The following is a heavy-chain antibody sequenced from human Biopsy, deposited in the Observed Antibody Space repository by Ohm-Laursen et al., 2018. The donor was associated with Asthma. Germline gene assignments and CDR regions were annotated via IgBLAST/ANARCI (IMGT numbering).Heavy chain of an antibody. CDR2: INAANGNT. CDR1: GYTFINYA. J-gene: IGHJ3*02. CDR3: ARTCFDFLTGQVHDAFAM. D-gene: IGHD3-9*01. V-gene: IGHV1-3*01. Sequence: ASVKVSCKASGYTFINYAIHWVRQAPGHSLEWMGWINAANGNTKYSQKFQGRLTTSRDTSASTAYMDLSSLRSEDTAVYYCARTCFDFLTGQVHDAFAMWGQGTMVTVSS.